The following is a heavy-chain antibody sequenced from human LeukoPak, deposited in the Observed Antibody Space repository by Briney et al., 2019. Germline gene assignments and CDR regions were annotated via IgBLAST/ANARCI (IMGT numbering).Heavy chain of an antibody. Sequence: PSETLSLTCTVSGGSISSSSYYWGWIRQPPGKGLEWIGSVYYSGNTYYNLSLKSRVTISVDTSKNQFSLKLSSVTAADTAVYYCATVITPGYFDYWGQGTLVTVSS. CDR3: ATVITPGYFDY. J-gene: IGHJ4*02. D-gene: IGHD4-23*01. CDR2: VYYSGNT. CDR1: GGSISSSSYY. V-gene: IGHV4-39*01.